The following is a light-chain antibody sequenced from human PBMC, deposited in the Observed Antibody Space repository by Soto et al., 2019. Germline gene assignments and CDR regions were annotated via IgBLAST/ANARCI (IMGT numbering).Light chain of an antibody. CDR1: SSDVGAYNY. CDR2: EVS. J-gene: IGLJ1*01. CDR3: GSYSGRYTFV. V-gene: IGLV2-14*01. Sequence: QPVLTQPASVSGSPGQSITISCTGTSSDVGAYNYVSWYQQHPGQAPKLMIFEVSNRPSGVSNRFSGSKSGNTASLTISGLQPEDEADYYCGSYSGRYTFVFGTGTKLTVL.